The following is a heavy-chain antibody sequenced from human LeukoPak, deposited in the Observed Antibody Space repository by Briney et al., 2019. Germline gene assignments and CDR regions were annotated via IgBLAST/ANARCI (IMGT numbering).Heavy chain of an antibody. CDR3: ARLGAYCGGDCYPDFDY. J-gene: IGHJ4*02. CDR2: IYPGDSDT. Sequence: GASLKISCKGSGYSFTSYWIGWVRQMPGKGLEWMGIIYPGDSDTRYSPSFQGQVTISADKSISTAYLQWSSLKASDTAMYYCARLGAYCGGDCYPDFDYWGQGTLVTVSS. D-gene: IGHD2-21*02. CDR1: GYSFTSYW. V-gene: IGHV5-51*01.